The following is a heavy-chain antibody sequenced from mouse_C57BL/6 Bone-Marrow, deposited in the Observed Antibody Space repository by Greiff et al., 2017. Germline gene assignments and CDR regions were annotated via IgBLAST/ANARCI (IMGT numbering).Heavy chain of an antibody. V-gene: IGHV14-4*01. D-gene: IGHD1-1*01. CDR2: IDPENGDT. Sequence: EVHLVESGAELVRPGASVKLSCTASGFNIKDDYMHWVKQRPEQGLEWIGWIDPENGDTEYASKFQGKATITADTSSNTAYLQLSSLTSEDTAVXYCTTITTVVATDYWGQGTTLTVSS. CDR3: TTITTVVATDY. J-gene: IGHJ2*01. CDR1: GFNIKDDY.